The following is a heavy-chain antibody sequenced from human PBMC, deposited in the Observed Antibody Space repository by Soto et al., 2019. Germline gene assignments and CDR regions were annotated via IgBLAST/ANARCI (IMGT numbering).Heavy chain of an antibody. D-gene: IGHD4-17*01. CDR3: ATLDYGEDGEWFDP. V-gene: IGHV4-61*08. Sequence: SETLSLTCTVSGGSISSGDYYWSWVRQHPGKGLEWIGYIYYSGSTNYNPSLKSRVTVSVDTSKNQFSLKLSSVTAADTAVYYCATLDYGEDGEWFDPWGQGTLVTVSS. J-gene: IGHJ5*02. CDR2: IYYSGST. CDR1: GGSISSGDYY.